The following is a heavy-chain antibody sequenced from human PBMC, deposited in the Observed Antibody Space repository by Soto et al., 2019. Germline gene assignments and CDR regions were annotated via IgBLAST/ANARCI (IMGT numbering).Heavy chain of an antibody. CDR2: INHRGST. CDR1: GSSISSYY. D-gene: IGHD6-13*01. V-gene: IGHV4-34*01. CDR3: ARGLGSSWSYYYYMDV. Sequence: ADTLSLTCTVSGSSISSYYGSWIRQHPGKGLEWIGEINHRGSTNYNPSLKSRVTISVDTSKNQFSLKLSSVTAADTAVYYCARGLGSSWSYYYYMDVWGKGTTVTVSS. J-gene: IGHJ6*03.